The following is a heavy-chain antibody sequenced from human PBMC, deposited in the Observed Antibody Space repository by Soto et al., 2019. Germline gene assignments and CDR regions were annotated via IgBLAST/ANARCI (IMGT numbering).Heavy chain of an antibody. CDR2: VYYSGST. D-gene: IGHD1-1*01. V-gene: IGHV4-61*08. CDR1: GGSVSIGDYY. Sequence: SETLSLTCTVSGGSVSIGDYYWSWIRQPPGKGLQWIGYVYYSGSTDYNPSLKSRVTISVDTSKNQFSLKLTSVTVADTAVYYCARERTGDPTFFDYWGQGTLVTVSS. CDR3: ARERTGDPTFFDY. J-gene: IGHJ4*02.